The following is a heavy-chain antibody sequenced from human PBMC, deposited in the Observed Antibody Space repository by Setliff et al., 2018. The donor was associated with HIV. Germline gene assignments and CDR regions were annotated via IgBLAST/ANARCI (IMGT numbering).Heavy chain of an antibody. Sequence: ASVKVSCKASGYTFTSYGISWVRQAPGQGLEWMGWISAYNGNTNYAQKFQGRVTMTTDTSTSTASMELRSLRSDDAAVYYCARGIFGVADDAFEIWGQGTMVTVSS. V-gene: IGHV1-18*01. J-gene: IGHJ3*02. D-gene: IGHD3-3*01. CDR3: ARGIFGVADDAFEI. CDR1: GYTFTSYG. CDR2: ISAYNGNT.